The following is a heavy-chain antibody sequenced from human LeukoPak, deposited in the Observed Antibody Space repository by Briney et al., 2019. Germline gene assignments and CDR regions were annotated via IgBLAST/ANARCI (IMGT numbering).Heavy chain of an antibody. J-gene: IGHJ4*02. CDR2: ISGSGGST. CDR1: GFTFSSYA. V-gene: IGHV3-23*01. D-gene: IGHD3-9*01. Sequence: PGGSLRLPCAASGFTFSSYAMSWVRQAPGKGLEWVSAISGSGGSTYYADSVKGRFTISRDNSKNTLYLQMNSLRAEDTAVYYCAKSPTYYDILTGCYSGYYFDYWGQGTLVTVSS. CDR3: AKSPTYYDILTGCYSGYYFDY.